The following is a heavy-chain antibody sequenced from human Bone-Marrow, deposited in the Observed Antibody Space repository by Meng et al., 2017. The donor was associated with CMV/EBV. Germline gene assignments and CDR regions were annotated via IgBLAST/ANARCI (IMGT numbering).Heavy chain of an antibody. V-gene: IGHV3-7*03. J-gene: IGHJ5*02. D-gene: IGHD2-8*01. CDR2: IKQDGSEK. CDR1: GFTFRSYW. CDR3: AKDTRPVMVAGWFDP. Sequence: GESLKISCAVSGFTFRSYWMSWVRQAPGKGLEWVANIKQDGSEKYYVDSVKGRFTISRDNAKNSVYLQMNSLRAEDTALYYCAKDTRPVMVAGWFDPWGQGTLVTVSS.